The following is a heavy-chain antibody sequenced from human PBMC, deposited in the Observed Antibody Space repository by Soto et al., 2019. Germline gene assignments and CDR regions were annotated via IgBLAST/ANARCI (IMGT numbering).Heavy chain of an antibody. CDR2: IYQSGVT. Sequence: SETLSLTCNMSGDSYSISTYSWSWIRQPPGKALQWIGFIYQSGVTSYNPSLASRVSISLDRSNNQCSLKLKSVTAADTAVYFCAGMSYTSGLRFDPWGPGTLVTVSS. V-gene: IGHV4-30-2*01. CDR1: GDSYSISTYS. CDR3: AGMSYTSGLRFDP. J-gene: IGHJ5*02. D-gene: IGHD6-19*01.